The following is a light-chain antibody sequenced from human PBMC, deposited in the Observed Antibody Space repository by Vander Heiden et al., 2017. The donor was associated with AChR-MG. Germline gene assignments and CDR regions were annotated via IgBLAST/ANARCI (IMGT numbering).Light chain of an antibody. Sequence: QPALTPPPSASGTPGQRVTISCSGSTTNIGYNNVDSYQQLPGATPKHLIYANDQRRSGVPARFSGSKSGTSASLPISGLLSDDEAHYHCATWDDSLNGPVFGGGTKLTVL. CDR1: TTNIGYNN. CDR3: ATWDDSLNGPV. J-gene: IGLJ3*02. CDR2: AND. V-gene: IGLV1-44*01.